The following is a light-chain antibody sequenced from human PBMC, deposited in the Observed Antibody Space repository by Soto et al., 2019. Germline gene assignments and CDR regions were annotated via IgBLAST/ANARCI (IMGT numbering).Light chain of an antibody. Sequence: EIVLTQSPGTLSLSPGERATLSCRASQSVSNNYLAWYQQKPGQAPRLLIYGASNRATGIHDRFSGSGSGTDFTLTISRLEPEEFAVYYCQQYGSSGTFGQGTKVDIK. J-gene: IGKJ1*01. CDR1: QSVSNNY. V-gene: IGKV3-20*01. CDR3: QQYGSSGT. CDR2: GAS.